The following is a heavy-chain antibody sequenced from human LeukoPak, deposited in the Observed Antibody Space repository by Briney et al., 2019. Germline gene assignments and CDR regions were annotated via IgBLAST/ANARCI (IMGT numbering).Heavy chain of an antibody. Sequence: SETLSLTCTVSGGSISSYYWSWIRQPPGKGLEWIGYIYYSGTTNYNPSLKSRVTISVDTSKNQFSLKLSSVTAADTAVYYCARRGGNSGSATDRWGQGTLVTVSS. D-gene: IGHD5-12*01. V-gene: IGHV4-59*12. CDR3: ARRGGNSGSATDR. CDR2: IYYSGTT. J-gene: IGHJ5*02. CDR1: GGSISSYY.